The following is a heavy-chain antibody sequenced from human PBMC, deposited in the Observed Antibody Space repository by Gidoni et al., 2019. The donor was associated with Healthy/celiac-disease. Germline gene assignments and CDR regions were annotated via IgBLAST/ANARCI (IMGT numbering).Heavy chain of an antibody. D-gene: IGHD6-19*01. J-gene: IGHJ4*02. V-gene: IGHV3-48*02. CDR3: AKSGIAVAHRGYFDY. CDR2: ISSSSSTI. CDR1: GFTFSSYS. Sequence: EVQLVESGGGLVQPGGSLRLSCAASGFTFSSYSMNWVRQAPGKGLEWVSYISSSSSTIYYADSVKGRFTISRDNAKNSLYLQMNSLRDEDTAVYYCAKSGIAVAHRGYFDYWGQGTLVTVSS.